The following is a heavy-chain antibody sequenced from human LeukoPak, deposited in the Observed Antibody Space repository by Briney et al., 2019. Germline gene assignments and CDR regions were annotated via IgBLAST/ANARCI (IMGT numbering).Heavy chain of an antibody. CDR2: IYYSGST. CDR3: ARRNYCSGGSCYPAAWFDP. V-gene: IGHV4-39*01. J-gene: IGHJ5*02. D-gene: IGHD2-15*01. Sequence: SETLSLTCTVSGGSISSSSYYWGWIRQPPGKGLEWIGSIYYSGSTYYNPSLKSRVTISVDTSKNQFSLKLSSVTAADTAVYYCARRNYCSGGSCYPAAWFDPWGQGTLVTVSS. CDR1: GGSISSSSYY.